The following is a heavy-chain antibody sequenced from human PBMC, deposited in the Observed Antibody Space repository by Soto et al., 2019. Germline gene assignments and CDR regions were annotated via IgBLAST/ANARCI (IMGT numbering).Heavy chain of an antibody. CDR3: ARGMYYYDSSGYYLFDY. CDR2: IIPIFGTA. J-gene: IGHJ4*02. Sequence: QVQLVQSGAEVKKPGSSVKVSCKASGGTFSSYAISWVRQAPGQGLEWMGGIIPIFGTANYAQKFQGRVTITADESTSTAYMELSSLRSEDTAVYYCARGMYYYDSSGYYLFDYWGQGTLVTVSS. V-gene: IGHV1-69*01. D-gene: IGHD3-22*01. CDR1: GGTFSSYA.